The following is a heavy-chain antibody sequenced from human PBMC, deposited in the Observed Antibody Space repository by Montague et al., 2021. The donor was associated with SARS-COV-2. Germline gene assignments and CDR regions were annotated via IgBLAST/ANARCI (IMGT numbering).Heavy chain of an antibody. J-gene: IGHJ6*02. CDR3: ARDRKWLRSGSKPDYYYYYGMDV. V-gene: IGHV3-30*04. CDR1: GFTVSSYA. D-gene: IGHD5-12*01. CDR2: ISYDGSNQ. Sequence: SLRLSCAASGFTVSSYAMHWIRQAPGKGLEWVAVISYDGSNQYYLYSXXVLFTISRDNSKNTLYLQMNSLRAEDTAVSYCARDRKWLRSGSKPDYYYYYGMDVWGQGTTVTVSS.